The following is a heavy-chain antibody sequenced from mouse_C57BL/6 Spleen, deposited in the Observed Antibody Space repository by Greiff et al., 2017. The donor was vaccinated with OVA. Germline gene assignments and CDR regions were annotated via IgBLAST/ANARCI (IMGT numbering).Heavy chain of an antibody. J-gene: IGHJ1*03. CDR3: ASSTGTYWYFDV. V-gene: IGHV7-3*01. Sequence: DVMLVESGGGLVQPGGSLSLSCAASGFPFTDYYMSWVRQPPGKALEWLGFIRNKANGYPTEYSASVKGRFTISRDNSQSILYLQMNALRAEDSATYYCASSTGTYWYFDVWGTGTTVTVSS. CDR2: IRNKANGYPT. CDR1: GFPFTDYY. D-gene: IGHD4-1*02.